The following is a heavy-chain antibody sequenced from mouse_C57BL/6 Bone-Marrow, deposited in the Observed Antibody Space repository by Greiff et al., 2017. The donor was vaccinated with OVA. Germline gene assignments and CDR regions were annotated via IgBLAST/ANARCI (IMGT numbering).Heavy chain of an antibody. V-gene: IGHV14-4*01. Sequence: VQLKESGAELVRPGASVKLSCTASGFNIKDDYMHWVKQRPEQGLEWIGWIDPENGDTEYASKFQGKATITADTSSNTAYLQLSSLTSEDTSVYYCTLCNYFDYWGKGTTLTVSS. CDR3: TLCNYFDY. CDR1: GFNIKDDY. J-gene: IGHJ2*01. CDR2: IDPENGDT.